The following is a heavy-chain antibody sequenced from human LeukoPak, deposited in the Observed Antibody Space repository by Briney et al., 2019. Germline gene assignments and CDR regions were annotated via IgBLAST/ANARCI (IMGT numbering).Heavy chain of an antibody. D-gene: IGHD3-9*01. CDR3: ARTIQYYDILTGYYGPYGMDV. J-gene: IGHJ6*02. Sequence: SETLSLTCTVSGGSISSYYWSWIRQPPGKGLEWIGYIYYSGRTSYNPSLKSRVTISVDTSKNQFSLKLSSVTAADTAVYYCARTIQYYDILTGYYGPYGMDVWGQGTTVTVSS. CDR2: IYYSGRT. CDR1: GGSISSYY. V-gene: IGHV4-59*01.